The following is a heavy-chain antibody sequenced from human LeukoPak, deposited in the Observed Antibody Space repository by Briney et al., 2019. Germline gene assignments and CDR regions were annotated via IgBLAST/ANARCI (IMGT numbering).Heavy chain of an antibody. CDR1: GFTFNHYA. CDR3: ARDHGSQDSGAWYVFDY. Sequence: GVSLRLSCAASGFTFNHYAMSWVRQAPGKGLEWVSGINHHGHTFYADCGKGRFTISRHHTKNPVFLQVNSVKADDTAEYCCARDHGSQDSGAWYVFDYWGRGTLDTVSS. J-gene: IGHJ4*02. D-gene: IGHD6-19*01. CDR2: INHHGHT. V-gene: IGHV3-23*01.